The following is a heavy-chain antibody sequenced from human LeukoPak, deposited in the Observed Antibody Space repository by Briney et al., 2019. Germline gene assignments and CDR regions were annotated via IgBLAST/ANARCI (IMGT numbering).Heavy chain of an antibody. Sequence: SETLSLTCAVYGGSFSGYYWSWIRQPPGKGLEWIGEINHSGSTNYNPSLKSRVTISVDTSKNQFSLKLSSVTAADTAVYYCARGQLRYFDWLPQYYFDYWGQGTLVTVSS. CDR3: ARGQLRYFDWLPQYYFDY. CDR1: GGSFSGYY. D-gene: IGHD3-9*01. CDR2: INHSGST. J-gene: IGHJ4*02. V-gene: IGHV4-34*01.